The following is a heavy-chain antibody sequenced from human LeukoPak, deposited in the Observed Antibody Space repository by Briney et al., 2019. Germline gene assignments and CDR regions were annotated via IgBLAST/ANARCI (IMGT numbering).Heavy chain of an antibody. J-gene: IGHJ1*01. Sequence: SETLSLTCTVSGGSITSYYWSWIRQPPGKGLEWIGYNYYNQNINYNPSLKSRVTISVDTSKNQFSLKLSSVTAADTAVHHCASSPRGTEYFHHWGQGTLVTVSS. V-gene: IGHV4-59*08. CDR2: NYYNQNI. CDR1: GGSITSYY. D-gene: IGHD3-10*01. CDR3: ASSPRGTEYFHH.